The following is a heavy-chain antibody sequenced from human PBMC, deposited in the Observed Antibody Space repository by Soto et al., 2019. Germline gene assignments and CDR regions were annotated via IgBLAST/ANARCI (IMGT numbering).Heavy chain of an antibody. CDR1: GGTFSRNA. CDR3: ARVRDSSSSSYNWFDP. V-gene: IGHV1-69*13. J-gene: IGHJ5*02. D-gene: IGHD6-6*01. Sequence: SMKVSCKASGGTFSRNAISRVRQAPVPGLEWMGGIIPIFGTANYAQKFQGRVTITADESTSTAYMELRSLRSEDTSVYYCARVRDSSSSSYNWFDPCGQGTLVTVSS. CDR2: IIPIFGTA.